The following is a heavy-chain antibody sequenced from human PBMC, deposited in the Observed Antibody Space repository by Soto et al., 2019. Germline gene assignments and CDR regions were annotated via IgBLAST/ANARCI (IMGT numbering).Heavy chain of an antibody. CDR3: ARDKGEYRDSDFSKCFDT. D-gene: IGHD5-12*01. V-gene: IGHV4-59*12. J-gene: IGHJ5*02. CDR1: GGSISSSY. Sequence: PSGTRPRTCTASGGSISSSYWSWIRPPPGEGLDWIGYIYCSGITHYNRSIKIRVTISVDTSKGQVSLELSSVTAAETAAYYCARDKGEYRDSDFSKCFDTWGQGPWVT. CDR2: IYCSGIT.